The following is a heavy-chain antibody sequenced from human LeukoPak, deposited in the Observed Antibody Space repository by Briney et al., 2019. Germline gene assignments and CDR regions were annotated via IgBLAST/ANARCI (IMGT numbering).Heavy chain of an antibody. Sequence: ASVKVSCKASGYTFTSYGISWVRQAPGQGLEWMGWISAYNGNTNYAQKLQGRVTMTTERFTSTAYMELRGLRSDDTAVYYCARDINDVYYSSGRYGYWGQGTLVTVSS. CDR3: ARDINDVYYSSGRYGY. V-gene: IGHV1-18*01. J-gene: IGHJ4*02. CDR2: ISAYNGNT. CDR1: GYTFTSYG. D-gene: IGHD3-10*01.